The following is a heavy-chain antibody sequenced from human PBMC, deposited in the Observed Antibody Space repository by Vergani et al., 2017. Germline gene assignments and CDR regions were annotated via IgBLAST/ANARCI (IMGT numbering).Heavy chain of an antibody. CDR3: ANSGDGAFDI. V-gene: IGHV3-33*06. D-gene: IGHD1-26*01. J-gene: IGHJ3*02. Sequence: QVQLVESGGGVVQPGRSLRLSCAASGFTFSSYGMHWVRQDPGKGLEWVAVIWYDGSNKYYADSVTGRFTISRDNSKNTLYLQMNSLRAEDTAVYYCANSGDGAFDIWGQGTMVTVSS. CDR1: GFTFSSYG. CDR2: IWYDGSNK.